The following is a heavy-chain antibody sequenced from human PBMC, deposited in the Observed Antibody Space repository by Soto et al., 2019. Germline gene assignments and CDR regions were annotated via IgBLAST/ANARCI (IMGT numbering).Heavy chain of an antibody. CDR3: ARANKREGIMRG. D-gene: IGHD1-26*01. CDR2: IYYSGST. CDR1: DDSVSSGTYY. J-gene: IGHJ4*03. Sequence: QVQLQESGPGLVKPSETLSLTCTVSDDSVSSGTYYWSWIRQPPGKGLEWIGYIYYSGSTNYNPSPKGRVTISVNTAKKPVPPKLRAGAGADTAVYYWARANKREGIMRGWGPGTMVTLLS. V-gene: IGHV4-61*01.